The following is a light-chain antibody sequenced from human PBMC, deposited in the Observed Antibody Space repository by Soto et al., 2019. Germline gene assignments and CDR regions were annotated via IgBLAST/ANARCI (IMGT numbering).Light chain of an antibody. CDR1: QSVSSY. CDR3: QQRSNWLT. V-gene: IGKV3-11*01. Sequence: EIVLTQSPATLSLSPGERATLSCRASQSVSSYLAWYQQKPGQAPRLLIYDASNRATGIPARFSGSGSGTDFTLTISSLEPEHFAVYYCQQRSNWLTFGPGTKVDIK. CDR2: DAS. J-gene: IGKJ3*01.